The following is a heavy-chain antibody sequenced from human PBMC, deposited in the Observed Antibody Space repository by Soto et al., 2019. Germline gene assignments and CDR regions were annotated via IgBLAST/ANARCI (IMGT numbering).Heavy chain of an antibody. CDR2: ILYCGSS. J-gene: IGHJ6*02. CDR1: GGSINNNDYY. CDR3: ARASFGVVLARYSMDG. Sequence: PSETLSLTCTVSGGSINNNDYYWSWIRQPPGKGLECIGYILYCGSSYYNPSLESRITMSVDTAKNQFSLQLSSVTPADTAVYFCARASFGVVLARYSMDGWGQGTTVTVSS. V-gene: IGHV4-30-4*01. D-gene: IGHD3-3*01.